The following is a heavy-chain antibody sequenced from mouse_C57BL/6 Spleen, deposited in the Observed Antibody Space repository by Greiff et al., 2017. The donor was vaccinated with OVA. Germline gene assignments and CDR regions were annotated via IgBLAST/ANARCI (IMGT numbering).Heavy chain of an antibody. V-gene: IGHV1-9*01. CDR3: ARPLLRYHAMDY. J-gene: IGHJ4*01. D-gene: IGHD1-2*01. Sequence: QVQLQQSGAELLKPGASVKLSCKATGYTFTGYWIEWVKQRPGHGLEWIGEILPGSGSTNYNEKFKSKATLTVDTSSSTAYMQLSSLTSEDSAVYYCARPLLRYHAMDYWGQGTSVTVSS. CDR2: ILPGSGST. CDR1: GYTFTGYW.